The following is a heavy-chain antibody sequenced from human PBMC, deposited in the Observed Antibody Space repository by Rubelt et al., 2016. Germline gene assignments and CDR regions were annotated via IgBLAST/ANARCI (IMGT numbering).Heavy chain of an antibody. Sequence: QLQLQESGPGLVKPSETLSLTCTVSGGSMSYYYWSWIRQSPGKGLEWIGNIYYSGSTNYNSSLKSRVTISVDTSKNQFSLSLISVTAADTAVYYCARRYSNGLYWFFDLWGRGTLVTVSS. J-gene: IGHJ2*01. CDR3: ARRYSNGLYWFFDL. CDR1: GGSMSYYY. CDR2: IYYSGST. D-gene: IGHD6-19*01. V-gene: IGHV4-59*08.